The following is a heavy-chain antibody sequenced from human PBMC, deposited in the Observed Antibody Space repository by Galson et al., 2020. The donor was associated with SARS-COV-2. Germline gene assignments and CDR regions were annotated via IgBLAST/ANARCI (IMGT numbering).Heavy chain of an antibody. V-gene: IGHV4-61*02. D-gene: IGHD6-19*01. Sequence: SQTLSLTCAVSGGSISGISYYWSWIRQPAGKGLEWIGRIYSSGSTNYNPSLKSRVTISVDTSKNQFSLKLTSVTAADTAGYYCAAGPVAGTGEWGQGTLVTVSS. CDR1: GGSISGISYY. CDR3: AAGPVAGTGE. J-gene: IGHJ4*02. CDR2: IYSSGST.